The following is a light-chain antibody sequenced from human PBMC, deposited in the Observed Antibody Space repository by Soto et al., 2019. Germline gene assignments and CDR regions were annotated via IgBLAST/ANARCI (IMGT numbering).Light chain of an antibody. CDR2: SAS. CDR1: QSVSSS. CDR3: QQYINGYT. V-gene: IGKV3-15*01. Sequence: EVVMTQSPATLSVFPGERVTLSCRASQSVSSSLAWCQQKPGQAPRLLIYSASTRATGIPARFSGSGSGTEFTLTISSLESEDFAVYYCQQYINGYTFGQGTKLEIK. J-gene: IGKJ2*01.